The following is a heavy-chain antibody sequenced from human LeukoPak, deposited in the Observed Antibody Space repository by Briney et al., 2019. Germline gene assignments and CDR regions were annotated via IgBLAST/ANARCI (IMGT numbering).Heavy chain of an antibody. V-gene: IGHV1-46*01. CDR1: GGTFSSYA. J-gene: IGHJ4*02. Sequence: ASVKVSCKASGGTFSSYAISWVRQAPGQGLEWMGIINPSGGSTSYAQKFQGRVTMTRDTSTSTVYMELSSLRSEDTAVYYCARETASSGYYSYWGQGTLVTVSS. CDR2: INPSGGST. D-gene: IGHD3-22*01. CDR3: ARETASSGYYSY.